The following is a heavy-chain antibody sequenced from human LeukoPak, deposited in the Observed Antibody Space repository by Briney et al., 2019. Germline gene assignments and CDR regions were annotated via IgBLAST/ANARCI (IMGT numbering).Heavy chain of an antibody. CDR1: GFTFSSYS. Sequence: GGSLRLSCAASGFTFSSYSMNWVRQAPGKGLEWVSSISSSSSYIYYADSVKGRFTISRDNAKNSLYLQMNSLRAEDTAVYYCARDRFTYYYDSSGYPAIGDAFDIWGQGTMVIVSS. CDR2: ISSSSSYI. D-gene: IGHD3-22*01. CDR3: ARDRFTYYYDSSGYPAIGDAFDI. V-gene: IGHV3-21*01. J-gene: IGHJ3*02.